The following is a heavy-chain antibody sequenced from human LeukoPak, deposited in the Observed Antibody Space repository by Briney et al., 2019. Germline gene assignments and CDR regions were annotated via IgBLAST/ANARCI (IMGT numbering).Heavy chain of an antibody. Sequence: ASVKVSCKASGYTFTSYGISWVRQAPGQGLEWMGWISAYNGNTNYAQKLQGRVTMTTDTSASTAYMELSSLRSEDMAVYYCARGFAGDYSFDHWGQGTLVTVSS. J-gene: IGHJ4*02. CDR1: GYTFTSYG. CDR2: ISAYNGNT. V-gene: IGHV1-18*03. D-gene: IGHD4-17*01. CDR3: ARGFAGDYSFDH.